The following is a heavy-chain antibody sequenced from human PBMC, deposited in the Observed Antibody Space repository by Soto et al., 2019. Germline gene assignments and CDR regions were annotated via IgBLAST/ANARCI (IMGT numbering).Heavy chain of an antibody. V-gene: IGHV3-21*01. CDR2: ISSSRTYT. CDR3: AAEAGIRSCSTVSESLLTRSFDL. D-gene: IGHD3-3*01. J-gene: IGHJ2*01. Sequence: GKGLEWVSSISSSRTYTYYADSVKGRFTISRDNAKNSVYLQMDSLRAEDTAVFFFAAEAGIRSCSTVSESLLTRSFDL.